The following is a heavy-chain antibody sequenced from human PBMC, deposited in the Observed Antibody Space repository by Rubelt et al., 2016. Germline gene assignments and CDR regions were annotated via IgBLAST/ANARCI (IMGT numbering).Heavy chain of an antibody. CDR2: IIPILGIA. V-gene: IGHV1-69*10. D-gene: IGHD2-8*01. CDR1: GGTFSSYA. Sequence: QVQLVQSGAEVKKPGASVKVSCKASGGTFSSYAISWVRQAPGQGLEWMGGIIPILGIANVAKKFQGRVMITADKSTSTGYMELSSLRSEDTAVYYCARKYCTNGVCIDYWGQGTLVTVSS. CDR3: ARKYCTNGVCIDY. J-gene: IGHJ4*02.